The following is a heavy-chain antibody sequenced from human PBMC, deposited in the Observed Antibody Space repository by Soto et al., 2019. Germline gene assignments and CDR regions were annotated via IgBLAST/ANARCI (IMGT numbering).Heavy chain of an antibody. CDR1: GFTVSSNY. D-gene: IGHD5-18*01. CDR3: ASSGYSYGMEV. Sequence: GGSLRLSCAASGFTVSSNYMSWVRQAPGKGLEWVSVIYSGGSTYYVDSVKGRFTISRDNSKNTLYLQMNSLRAEDTAVYYCASSGYSYGMEVWGQGTLVTVSS. J-gene: IGHJ4*02. V-gene: IGHV3-53*01. CDR2: IYSGGST.